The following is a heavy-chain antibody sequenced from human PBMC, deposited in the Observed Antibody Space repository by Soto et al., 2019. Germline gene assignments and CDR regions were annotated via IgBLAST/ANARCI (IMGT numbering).Heavy chain of an antibody. V-gene: IGHV4-39*01. CDR1: GGSISSSSYY. D-gene: IGHD6-6*01. Sequence: SETLSLTCTVSGGSISSSSYYWGWIRQPPGKGLEWIGSIYYSGSTYYNPSLKSRVTISVDTSKNQFSLKLSSVTAADTAVYYCARLEDSSYFAYWRQGTLVTVSS. CDR2: IYYSGST. J-gene: IGHJ4*02. CDR3: ARLEDSSYFAY.